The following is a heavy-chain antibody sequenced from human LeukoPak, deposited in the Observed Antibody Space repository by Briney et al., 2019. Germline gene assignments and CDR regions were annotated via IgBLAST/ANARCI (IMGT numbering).Heavy chain of an antibody. J-gene: IGHJ4*02. V-gene: IGHV4-34*01. CDR1: GGSFSDYY. CDR2: INHSGTT. Sequence: SETLSLTCAVYGGSFSDYYWSWIRQSPGKGLEWIGEINHSGTTHYNPSLKSRVTISVDTSKNQFSLKLRSVTAADTAVYYCASTDMLHLLFDYWGQGTLVTVSS. D-gene: IGHD2-8*01. CDR3: ASTDMLHLLFDY.